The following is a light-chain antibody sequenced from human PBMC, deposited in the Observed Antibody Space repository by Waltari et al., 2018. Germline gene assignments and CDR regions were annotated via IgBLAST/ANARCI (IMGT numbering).Light chain of an antibody. CDR1: SGSVSASFY. J-gene: IGLJ3*02. CDR2: STN. CDR3: VLYMDSGVWV. Sequence: QTVVTQEPSVSVSPGGRVTLTCALSSGSVSASFYPSWYQQTPGQAPRTLIYSTNTRLFGVPNRFSGSILGNKAALTIAGAQADDEADYYCVLYMDSGVWVFGGGTKLTVL. V-gene: IGLV8-61*01.